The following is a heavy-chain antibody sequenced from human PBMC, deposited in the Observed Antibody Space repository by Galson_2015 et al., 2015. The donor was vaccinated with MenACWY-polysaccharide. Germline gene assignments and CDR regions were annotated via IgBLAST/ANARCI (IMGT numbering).Heavy chain of an antibody. Sequence: SLRLSCAASGFSFNTYWMHWVRHAPGKGLVWVSRINADGSATGYADSVRGRFTIPRDNAKNTLYLGMNSLRAEDTAVYYRTKAGAKYCSGSSCYFNWFDPWGQGTLVTVSS. J-gene: IGHJ5*02. CDR2: INADGSAT. D-gene: IGHD2-15*01. V-gene: IGHV3-74*01. CDR1: GFSFNTYW. CDR3: TKAGAKYCSGSSCYFNWFDP.